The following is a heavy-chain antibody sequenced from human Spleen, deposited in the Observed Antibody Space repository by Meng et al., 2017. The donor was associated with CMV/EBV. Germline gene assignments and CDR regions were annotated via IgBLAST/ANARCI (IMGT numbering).Heavy chain of an antibody. CDR3: TRDHENSWSWLPRLLHDY. Sequence: GESLKISCTASGFTFGDYAMSWVRQAPGKGLEWVGFIRSKAYGGTTEYAASVKGRFTISRDDSKSIAYLQMNSLKTEDTAVYYCTRDHENSWSWLPRLLHDYWGQGTLVTVSS. D-gene: IGHD3-22*01. CDR2: IRSKAYGGTT. V-gene: IGHV3-49*04. CDR1: GFTFGDYA. J-gene: IGHJ4*02.